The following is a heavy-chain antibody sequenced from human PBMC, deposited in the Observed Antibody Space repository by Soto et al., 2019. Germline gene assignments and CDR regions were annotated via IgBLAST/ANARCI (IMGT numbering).Heavy chain of an antibody. CDR2: INYNSGSV. Sequence: EVQLVESGGGWVQPGRSLRLSCAASGFTFDVYAMHWVRQAPGKGLEWVSGINYNSGSVGYADSVKGRFTISRDNAKNSLHLQMNSLRAEDTAVYYCAKEGPGGGRHFYYGMDVWGQGTTVTVSS. CDR3: AKEGPGGGRHFYYGMDV. D-gene: IGHD1-26*01. V-gene: IGHV3-9*01. CDR1: GFTFDVYA. J-gene: IGHJ6*02.